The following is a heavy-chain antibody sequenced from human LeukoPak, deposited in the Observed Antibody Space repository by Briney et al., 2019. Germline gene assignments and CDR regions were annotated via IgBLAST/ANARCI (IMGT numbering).Heavy chain of an antibody. CDR3: ARQHDFWRNQNWFDP. CDR1: GGSISSYY. V-gene: IGHV4-4*09. CDR2: IYTSGST. D-gene: IGHD3-3*01. Sequence: PSETLSLTCTVSGGSISSYYWSWIRQPPGKGLEWIGYIYTSGSTNYNPSLKSRVTISVDTSKNQFSLKLSSVTAADTAVYYCARQHDFWRNQNWFDPWGQGTLVTVSS. J-gene: IGHJ5*02.